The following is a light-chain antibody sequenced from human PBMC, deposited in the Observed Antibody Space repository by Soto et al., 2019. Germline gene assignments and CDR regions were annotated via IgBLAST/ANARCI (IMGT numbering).Light chain of an antibody. CDR3: QQRSNWPRT. Sequence: EIVLTQSPATLSLSPGERATLSCRASQSVSSYLAWYQQKPGQAPRLLIYDASNRAAGIPARFSGSGSGTDFNLAISSLEPEDVAVYYCQQRSNWPRTFGQGTKLEIK. CDR2: DAS. CDR1: QSVSSY. V-gene: IGKV3-11*01. J-gene: IGKJ2*01.